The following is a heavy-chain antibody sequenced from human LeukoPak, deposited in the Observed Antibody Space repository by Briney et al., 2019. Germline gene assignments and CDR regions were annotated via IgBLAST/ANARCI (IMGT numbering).Heavy chain of an antibody. CDR3: ARVSARQGYFDY. J-gene: IGHJ4*02. Sequence: SETLSLTCTVSGGSISSYYWSWIRQPPGKGLEWIGYIYYSGSTNYNPSLKSRVTISVDTSKNQFSLKLSSVTAADTAVYYCARVSARQGYFDYWGQGTLATVSS. CDR1: GGSISSYY. CDR2: IYYSGST. D-gene: IGHD6-6*01. V-gene: IGHV4-59*01.